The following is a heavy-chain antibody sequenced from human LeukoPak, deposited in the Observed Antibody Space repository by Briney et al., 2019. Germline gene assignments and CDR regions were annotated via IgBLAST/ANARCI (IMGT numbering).Heavy chain of an antibody. CDR3: VCSSWAFDF. CDR2: IYRSGRT. D-gene: IGHD6-13*01. J-gene: IGHJ4*02. CDR1: SGSISTSTWY. Sequence: SETLSLTCIVSSGSISTSTWYWGWVRQPPGKGLEWIGSIYRSGRTYYNPSLKSRVSISVDTPKNQFSLRVTSVTAADTAVYYCVCSSWAFDFWGQGTLVSVSS. V-gene: IGHV4-39*01.